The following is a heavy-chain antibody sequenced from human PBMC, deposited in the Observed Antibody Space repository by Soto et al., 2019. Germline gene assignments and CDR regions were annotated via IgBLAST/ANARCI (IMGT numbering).Heavy chain of an antibody. D-gene: IGHD3-22*01. CDR1: GFTFSSYA. Sequence: GGSLRLCCAASGFTFSSYAMGWVRQAPGKGLEWVSAISGSGGSTYYADSVEGRFTISRDNAKNSLYLQMNSLRAEDTAVYYCARSITDYYDSSGYYDDYWGQGTLVTVSS. CDR3: ARSITDYYDSSGYYDDY. J-gene: IGHJ4*02. CDR2: ISGSGGST. V-gene: IGHV3-23*01.